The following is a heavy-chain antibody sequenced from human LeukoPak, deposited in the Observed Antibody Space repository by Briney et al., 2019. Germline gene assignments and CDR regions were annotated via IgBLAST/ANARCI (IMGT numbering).Heavy chain of an antibody. CDR3: ARDRRRYYYDSSGVN. Sequence: GGSLRLSCAASGFTFSNAWMSWVRQAPGKGLEWVGRIKSKTDGGTTDYAAPVKGRFTISRDDSKNTLYLQMNSLKTEDTAVYYCARDRRRYYYDSSGVNWGQGTLVTVSS. J-gene: IGHJ4*02. D-gene: IGHD3-22*01. CDR1: GFTFSNAW. V-gene: IGHV3-15*01. CDR2: IKSKTDGGTT.